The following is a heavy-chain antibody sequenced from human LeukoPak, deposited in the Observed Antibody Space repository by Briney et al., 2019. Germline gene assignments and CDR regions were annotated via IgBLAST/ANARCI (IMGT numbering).Heavy chain of an antibody. V-gene: IGHV3-33*01. J-gene: IGHJ6*02. Sequence: GGSLRLSCAASGFTFSSYGMHWVRQAPGKGLEWVAVIWYDGSNKYYADSVKGRFTISRDNSKNTLYLQMNSLRAEDTAVYYCARSSSGGYYYYYGMDVWGQGTTVTVSS. CDR1: GFTFSSYG. CDR3: ARSSSGGYYYYYGMDV. CDR2: IWYDGSNK. D-gene: IGHD6-19*01.